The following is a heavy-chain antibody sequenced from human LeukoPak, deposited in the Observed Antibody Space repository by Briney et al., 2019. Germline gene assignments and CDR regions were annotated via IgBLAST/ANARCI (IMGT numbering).Heavy chain of an antibody. CDR2: INHSGST. CDR1: DGSFSGYY. V-gene: IGHV4-34*01. J-gene: IGHJ4*02. CDR3: ATFDGSGPDYFDY. Sequence: SETLSLTCAVYDGSFSGYYWSWIRQPPGKGLEWIGEINHSGSTNYNPSLKSRVTISVDTSKNQFSLKLSSVTAADTAVYYCATFDGSGPDYFDYWGQGTLVTVSS. D-gene: IGHD3-10*01.